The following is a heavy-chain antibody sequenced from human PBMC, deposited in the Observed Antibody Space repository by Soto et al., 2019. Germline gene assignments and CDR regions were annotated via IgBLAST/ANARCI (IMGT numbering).Heavy chain of an antibody. CDR2: INAGNGNT. CDR1: GYTFTRYA. CDR3: ASGAYYDFWSGYSTPLRVNYYYGMDV. J-gene: IGHJ6*02. D-gene: IGHD3-3*01. Sequence: GASVKVSCKASGYTFTRYAMHWVRQAPGQRLEWMVWINAGNGNTKYSQKFQGRVTITRETSARTAYMELSSLRSEDTAVYYCASGAYYDFWSGYSTPLRVNYYYGMDVWGQGTTVTVSS. V-gene: IGHV1-3*01.